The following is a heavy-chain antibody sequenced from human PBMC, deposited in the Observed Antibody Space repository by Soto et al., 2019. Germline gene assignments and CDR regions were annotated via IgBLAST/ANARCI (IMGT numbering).Heavy chain of an antibody. CDR1: GFTFDDYA. CDR3: AKDMRSRAVAVSS. CDR2: INWNSGSI. J-gene: IGHJ1*01. Sequence: EVQLVESGGGLVQPGRSLRLSCAASGFTFDDYAMHWVRQAPGKGLEWVSGINWNSGSIGYADSVKGRFTISRDNAKNSLHRQRNSLRAEDTALDYCAKDMRSRAVAVSSWGQGNLGTGAS. D-gene: IGHD6-19*01. V-gene: IGHV3-9*01.